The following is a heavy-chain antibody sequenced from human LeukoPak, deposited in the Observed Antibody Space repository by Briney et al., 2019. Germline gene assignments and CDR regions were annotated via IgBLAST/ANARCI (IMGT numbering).Heavy chain of an antibody. CDR3: HWILGPTREGDY. CDR2: ISYSGST. D-gene: IGHD1-26*01. V-gene: IGHV4-39*01. J-gene: IGHJ4*02. CDR1: GGSISSTGYY. Sequence: PSETLSLTCTVSGGSISSTGYYWGWIRQPPGKGLEWIGSISYSGSTYYNPSLKSRVTISADTSKNQFSLKLSSVTAADTAVYYCHWILGPTREGDYWGLGTLVTVSS.